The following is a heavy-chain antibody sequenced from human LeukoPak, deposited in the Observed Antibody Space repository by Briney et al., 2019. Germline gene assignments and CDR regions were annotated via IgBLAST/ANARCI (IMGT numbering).Heavy chain of an antibody. CDR3: ARGGGLLFSVVTAGYYFDY. CDR2: IKQDGSEK. Sequence: PGGSLRLSCAASGFTFRDYWMNWVRQAPGKGLEWVASIKQDGSEKYYADSVKGRFTISRDNSKNTLYLQMNSLRAEDTAVYYCARGGGLLFSVVTAGYYFDYWGQGTLVTVSS. V-gene: IGHV3-7*02. J-gene: IGHJ4*02. CDR1: GFTFRDYW. D-gene: IGHD2-21*02.